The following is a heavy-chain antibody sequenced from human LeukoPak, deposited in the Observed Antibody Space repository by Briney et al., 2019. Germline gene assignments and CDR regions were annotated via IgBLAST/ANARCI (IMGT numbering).Heavy chain of an antibody. CDR2: IYYSGST. J-gene: IGHJ5*02. CDR1: GGSISSSSYY. Sequence: SETLSLTCTVSGGSISSSSYYWGWIRQPPGKRLEWIGSIYYSGSTYYNPSLKSRVTISVDTSKNQFSLKLSSVTAADTAVYCCARGRALGYCSSTSCYRYNWFDPWGQGTLVTVSS. V-gene: IGHV4-39*07. D-gene: IGHD2-2*02. CDR3: ARGRALGYCSSTSCYRYNWFDP.